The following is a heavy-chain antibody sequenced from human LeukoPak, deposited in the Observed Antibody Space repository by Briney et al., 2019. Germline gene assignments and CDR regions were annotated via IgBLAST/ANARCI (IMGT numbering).Heavy chain of an antibody. J-gene: IGHJ4*02. V-gene: IGHV4-31*03. CDR1: GGSISSDGYF. CDR2: IYYSGST. Sequence: SETLSLTCTVSGGSISSDGYFWNWIRQHPGKGLDWIGYIYYSGSTYQNPSLESRVTISLDTSKNQFSLRLSYVTAADTAVYYCARRIVGATLYFDYWGQGTLVTVSS. CDR3: ARRIVGATLYFDY. D-gene: IGHD1-26*01.